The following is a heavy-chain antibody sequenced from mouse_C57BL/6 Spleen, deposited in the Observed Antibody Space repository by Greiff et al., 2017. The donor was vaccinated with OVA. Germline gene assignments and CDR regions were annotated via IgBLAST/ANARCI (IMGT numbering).Heavy chain of an antibody. D-gene: IGHD1-1*02. V-gene: IGHV1-50*01. CDR2: IDPSDSYT. CDR3: ARSYYDYDAMGC. Sequence: VQLQQPGAELVKPGASVKLSCKASGYTFTSYWMHWVKQRPGQGLEWIGEIDPSDSYTNYNQKFKGKATLTVDTSSSTAYMQLSSLTSEDSAVDYCARSYYDYDAMGCWGQRASVTGAS. CDR1: GYTFTSYW. J-gene: IGHJ4*01.